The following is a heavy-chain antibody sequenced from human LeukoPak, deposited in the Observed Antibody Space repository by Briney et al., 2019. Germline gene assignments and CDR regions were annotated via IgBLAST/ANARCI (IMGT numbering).Heavy chain of an antibody. J-gene: IGHJ4*02. V-gene: IGHV3-64*04. CDR1: GFTFSSYA. CDR3: AKDSDSSGYYYLLFDY. D-gene: IGHD3-22*01. Sequence: GGSLRLSCAASGFTFSSYAMHWVRQAPGKGLEYVSAISSNGGSTYYADSVKGRFTISRDNSKNTLYLQMNSLRAEDTAVYYCAKDSDSSGYYYLLFDYWGQGTLVTVSS. CDR2: ISSNGGST.